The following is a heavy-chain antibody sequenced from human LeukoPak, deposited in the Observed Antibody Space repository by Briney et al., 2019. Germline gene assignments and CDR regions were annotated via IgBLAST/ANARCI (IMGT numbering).Heavy chain of an antibody. CDR3: AKAHLPRRWIQRSSFDY. D-gene: IGHD5-18*01. V-gene: IGHV3-23*01. Sequence: IXXXGGSTYYADSMKGRFTISRENSKNTLYLQMNSLRAGDTAVYYCAKAHLPRRWIQRSSFDYWGQGTLVTVSS. CDR2: IXXXGGST. J-gene: IGHJ4*02.